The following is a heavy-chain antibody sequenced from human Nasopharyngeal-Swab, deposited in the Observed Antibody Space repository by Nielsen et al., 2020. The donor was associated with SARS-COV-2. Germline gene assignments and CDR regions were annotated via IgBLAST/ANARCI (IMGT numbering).Heavy chain of an antibody. CDR3: AKATNARYDFWSGSFDY. J-gene: IGHJ4*02. CDR1: GFTFDDYG. D-gene: IGHD3-3*01. CDR2: ISWDGLTI. V-gene: IGHV3-9*03. Sequence: SLKISCAASGFTFDDYGMHWVRQAPGKGLEWVSGISWDGLTIGYADSVKGRFTISGDNAKNSLYLQMNSLRVEDMAFYYCAKATNARYDFWSGSFDYWGQGTLVTVSS.